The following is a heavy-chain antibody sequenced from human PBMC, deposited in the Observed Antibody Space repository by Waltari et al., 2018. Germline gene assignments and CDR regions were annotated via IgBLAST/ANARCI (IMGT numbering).Heavy chain of an antibody. CDR2: INPNSGGA. CDR3: GREIGVSWRVVDY. CDR1: GYTFTGYY. D-gene: IGHD3-3*01. J-gene: IGHJ4*02. Sequence: QVQLVQSGAEVKKPGASVKVSCKASGYTFTGYYIHWVRQAPGQGLEWMGWINPNSGGANYAQRFLGRVTMTRDKSISTAYMELNSLRSDDTALYYCGREIGVSWRVVDYWGQGTLVTVSS. V-gene: IGHV1-2*02.